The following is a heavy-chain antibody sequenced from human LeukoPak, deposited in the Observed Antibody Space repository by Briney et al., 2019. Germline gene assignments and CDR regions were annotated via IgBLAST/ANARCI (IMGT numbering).Heavy chain of an antibody. Sequence: SETLSLTCTVSGGSISSGGYYWSWIRQHPGKGLEWIGYIYYSGSTYYNPSLKSRVTISVDTSKNQFSLKLSSVTAADTAVYYCARGHYYGSGSYYNFSDNWFDPWGQGTLVTVSS. J-gene: IGHJ5*02. CDR3: ARGHYYGSGSYYNFSDNWFDP. CDR2: IYYSGST. CDR1: GGSISSGGYY. D-gene: IGHD3-10*01. V-gene: IGHV4-31*03.